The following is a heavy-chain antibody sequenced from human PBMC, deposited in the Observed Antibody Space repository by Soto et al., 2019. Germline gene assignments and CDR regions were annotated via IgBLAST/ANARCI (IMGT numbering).Heavy chain of an antibody. Sequence: ASVKVSCKASGYTFPSYDINWVRQATGQGLEWMGWMNPNSGNTGYAQKFQGRVTMTRNTSISTAYMELNSLRAEDTAVYYCARDFTLEWLLSERYNWFDPWGQGTLVTVSS. D-gene: IGHD3-3*01. V-gene: IGHV1-8*01. CDR3: ARDFTLEWLLSERYNWFDP. CDR2: MNPNSGNT. CDR1: GYTFPSYD. J-gene: IGHJ5*02.